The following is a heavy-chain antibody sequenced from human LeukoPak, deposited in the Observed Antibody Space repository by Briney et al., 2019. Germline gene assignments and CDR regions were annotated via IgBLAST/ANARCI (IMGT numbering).Heavy chain of an antibody. D-gene: IGHD2-15*01. CDR2: IWYGGGNK. Sequence: PGGSLRLSCAASGFTFSSYGMHWVRQAQGKGLEWVAVIWYGGGNKYYADSEKGRFTISRDNSKNTLYLQMNSLRAEDTAMYYCAKDRYCSGGSCYYDAFDIWGQGTMVTVSS. CDR3: AKDRYCSGGSCYYDAFDI. V-gene: IGHV3-30*02. CDR1: GFTFSSYG. J-gene: IGHJ3*02.